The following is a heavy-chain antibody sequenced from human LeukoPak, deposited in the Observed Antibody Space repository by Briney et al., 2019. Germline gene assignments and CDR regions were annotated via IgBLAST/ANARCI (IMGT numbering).Heavy chain of an antibody. D-gene: IGHD4-17*01. CDR3: ARGEGRTTSVRYYFDY. J-gene: IGHJ4*02. CDR2: INPNSGVT. V-gene: IGHV1-2*02. Sequence: ASVKVSCKASGYTFTGHYLHWVRQAPGQGLEWMGWINPNSGVTSYAQRFQGRVAVTRDTSIDTAYMELSMLKSDDTAVYYCARGEGRTTSVRYYFDYWGQGTLVTVSP. CDR1: GYTFTGHY.